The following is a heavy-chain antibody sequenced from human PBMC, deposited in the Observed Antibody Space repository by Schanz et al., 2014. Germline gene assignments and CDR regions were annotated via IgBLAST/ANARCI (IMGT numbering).Heavy chain of an antibody. J-gene: IGHJ3*02. CDR3: AKGRFGELSAFDI. V-gene: IGHV3-48*01. D-gene: IGHD3-10*01. CDR1: GFTFSGFW. CDR2: INTGSNYI. Sequence: EVQLVESGGGLVQPGGSLRLSCAASGFTFSGFWMTWVRQAPGKGLEWISFINTGSNYINYADSVKGRFTISRDNAKNSLYLQMNSLRPEDTAIYYCAKGRFGELSAFDIWGQGTMVTVSS.